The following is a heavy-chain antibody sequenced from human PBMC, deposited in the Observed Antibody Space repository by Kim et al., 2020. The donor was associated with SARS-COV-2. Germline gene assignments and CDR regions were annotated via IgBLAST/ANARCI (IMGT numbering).Heavy chain of an antibody. CDR3: TKAYCSSTNCYIVY. D-gene: IGHD2-2*02. J-gene: IGHJ4*02. V-gene: IGHV3-9*01. Sequence: YAESVKGRFPISRDNAQNSLYLQMNSLRAEDTALYYCTKAYCSSTNCYIVYWGQGTLVTVSS.